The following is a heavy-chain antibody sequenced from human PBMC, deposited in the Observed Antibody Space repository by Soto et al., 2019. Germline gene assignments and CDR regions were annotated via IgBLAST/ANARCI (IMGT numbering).Heavy chain of an antibody. CDR2: ISSRGTSI. CDR1: GFDFSDYY. Sequence: QVQLVESGGALVKPGGSLRLSCAASGFDFSDYYMTWIRQAPGQGLEWLSSISSRGTSISYADSVKGRFTISRDNIENSLFLHMNSLRAEDTAVYYCARSWGYSSHFDFWGQGTLVTVSS. J-gene: IGHJ4*02. V-gene: IGHV3-11*01. D-gene: IGHD5-18*01. CDR3: ARSWGYSSHFDF.